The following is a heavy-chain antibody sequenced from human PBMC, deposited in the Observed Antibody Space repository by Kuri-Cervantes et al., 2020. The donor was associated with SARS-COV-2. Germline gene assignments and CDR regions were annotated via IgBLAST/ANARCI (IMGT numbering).Heavy chain of an antibody. V-gene: IGHV3-53*01. Sequence: ETLSLTCAASGFTVSSNYMSWVRQAPGKGLEWVSVIYSGGSTYYADSVKGRFTISRDNSKNTLYLQTNSLRAEDTAVYYCARVVGYSSSWYYFDYWGQGTLVTVSS. D-gene: IGHD6-13*01. J-gene: IGHJ4*02. CDR3: ARVVGYSSSWYYFDY. CDR2: IYSGGST. CDR1: GFTVSSNY.